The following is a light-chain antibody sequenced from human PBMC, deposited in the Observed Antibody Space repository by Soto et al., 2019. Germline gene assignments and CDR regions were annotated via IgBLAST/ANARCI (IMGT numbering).Light chain of an antibody. J-gene: IGLJ1*01. Sequence: QSVLTQPPSVSGSPGQSVAISCTGTSSDVGSYNRVSWYQQPPGAAPKLMIYEVSNRPSGVPDRFSGSKSGNTASLTISGLQAEEEDDYYCNSYTGSSTYVFGTGTKLTVL. CDR3: NSYTGSSTYV. CDR2: EVS. V-gene: IGLV2-18*02. CDR1: SSDVGSYNR.